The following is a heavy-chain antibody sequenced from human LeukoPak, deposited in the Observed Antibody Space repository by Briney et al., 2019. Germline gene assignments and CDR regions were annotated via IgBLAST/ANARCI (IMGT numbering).Heavy chain of an antibody. J-gene: IGHJ4*02. CDR3: AVEPLGGDYVSHFDY. CDR1: GFTFSTYG. Sequence: GRSLRLSCAASGFTFSTYGMHWVRQAPGKGLEWVAFISYDGSNKYYADSVKGRFTISRDNSKNTLYLQMNSLRAEDTAVYYCAVEPLGGDYVSHFDYWGQGTLVTVSS. V-gene: IGHV3-30*03. D-gene: IGHD4-17*01. CDR2: ISYDGSNK.